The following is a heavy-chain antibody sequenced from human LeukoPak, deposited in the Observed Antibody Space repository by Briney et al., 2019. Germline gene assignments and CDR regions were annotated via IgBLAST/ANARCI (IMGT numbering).Heavy chain of an antibody. CDR1: GFPFNSYS. V-gene: IGHV3-48*01. J-gene: IGHJ2*01. CDR2: INSGSTTI. Sequence: GGPLRLSCAASGFPFNSYSMNWVRQAPGKGLEWVSYINSGSTTIYSADSVKGRFAIPRDNAKNSLFLQMNSLRAEDTAVYYCARSRTSNRYFDLWGRGTLVTVSS. D-gene: IGHD2-8*01. CDR3: ARSRTSNRYFDL.